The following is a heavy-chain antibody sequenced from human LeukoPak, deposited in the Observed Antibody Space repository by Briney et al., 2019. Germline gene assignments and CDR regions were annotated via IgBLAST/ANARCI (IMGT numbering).Heavy chain of an antibody. D-gene: IGHD3-9*01. CDR2: INTYNGDT. J-gene: IGHJ5*02. Sequence: GASVKVSCKASGYTFTGYYMHWVRQAPGQGLEWMGWINTYNGDTNYAQKFQGRVTMTTDTSTSTVYIELRSLTSDDTAAYYCAREWWGFDVLTGDNWFDPWGQGTLVTVSS. CDR1: GYTFTGYY. CDR3: AREWWGFDVLTGDNWFDP. V-gene: IGHV1-2*02.